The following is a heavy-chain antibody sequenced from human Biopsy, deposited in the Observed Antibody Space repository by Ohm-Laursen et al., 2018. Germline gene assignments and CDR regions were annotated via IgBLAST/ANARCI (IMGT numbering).Heavy chain of an antibody. CDR3: ARDTRWSPYSMDV. CDR2: ISGGGTI. D-gene: IGHD4-23*01. CDR1: GFSFSDYH. Sequence: SLRLSRAASGFSFSDYHMRWIRQAPGRGLEWVSYISGGGTIYYGDSMKGRVTISRDNAKTSLYLQMHSLRAEDTAVYYCARDTRWSPYSMDVWGQGTTVTVSS. J-gene: IGHJ6*02. V-gene: IGHV3-11*01.